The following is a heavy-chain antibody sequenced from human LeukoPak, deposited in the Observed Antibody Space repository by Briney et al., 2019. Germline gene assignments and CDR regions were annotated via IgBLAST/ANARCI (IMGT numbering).Heavy chain of an antibody. CDR1: GYTFTGYY. D-gene: IGHD6-19*01. V-gene: IGHV1-2*02. J-gene: IGHJ4*02. CDR3: ANNSSGWSAQIYSD. Sequence: ASVKVSCKTSGYTFTGYYMHWVRQAPGQGLEWMGWINPNSGGTNFAQKFQGRVTMTRDMSISTAYMELSSLRSDDTAVYYCANNSSGWSAQIYSDWGQGTLVTVSS. CDR2: INPNSGGT.